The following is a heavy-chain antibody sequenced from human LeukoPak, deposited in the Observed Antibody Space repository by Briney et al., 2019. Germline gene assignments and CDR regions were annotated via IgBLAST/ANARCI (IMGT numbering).Heavy chain of an antibody. J-gene: IGHJ5*02. Sequence: KPGGSLRLSCAASGFTFSDYYMSWIRQAPGKGLEWVSYISRSSSNKKYAVSVKGRFTISRENAKNSLYLQMNSLRAEDTAVYYCARDSAHIVVVPVVIPPGLDNWFDPWGQGTLVTVSS. V-gene: IGHV3-11*05. CDR1: GFTFSDYY. CDR3: ARDSAHIVVVPVVIPPGLDNWFDP. D-gene: IGHD2-2*01. CDR2: ISRSSSNK.